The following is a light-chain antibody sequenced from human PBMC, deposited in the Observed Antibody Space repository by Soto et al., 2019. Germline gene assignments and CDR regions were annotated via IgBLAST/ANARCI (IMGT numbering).Light chain of an antibody. CDR3: CSLTTSHTYV. CDR1: SSDIGTYNL. CDR2: EGI. V-gene: IGLV2-14*02. Sequence: QSALTQPASVSGSPGQSITISCTGTSSDIGTYNLVSWYQHYPGKAPKLMIYEGIKRPSGVSNRYSGSKSGNSASLTISGLQADDEADYYCCSLTTSHTYVFGSGTQLTVL. J-gene: IGLJ7*01.